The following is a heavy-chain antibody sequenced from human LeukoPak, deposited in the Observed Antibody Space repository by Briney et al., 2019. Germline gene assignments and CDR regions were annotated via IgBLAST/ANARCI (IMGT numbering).Heavy chain of an antibody. CDR1: GFAFSTYD. CDR2: FSSSGGST. Sequence: GGSLRLSCAASGFAFSTYDMHWVRQATGKGLEWVSTFSSSGGSTYYADSVKGRFTISRDSSKNTLFPQMNSLRAEDTAVYYCAKYCSGGNCYSGLYWGQGTLVTVSS. CDR3: AKYCSGGNCYSGLY. D-gene: IGHD2-15*01. V-gene: IGHV3-23*01. J-gene: IGHJ4*02.